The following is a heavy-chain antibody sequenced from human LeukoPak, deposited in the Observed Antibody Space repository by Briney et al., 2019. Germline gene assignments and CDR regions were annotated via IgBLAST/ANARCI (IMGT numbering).Heavy chain of an antibody. D-gene: IGHD3-10*01. CDR3: ARDNYYGSGSYYTYYYYYMDV. CDR2: ISYDGSNK. CDR1: GFTFSSYG. J-gene: IGHJ6*03. Sequence: GRSLRLSCAASGFTFSSYGMHWVRQAPGKGLEWVAVISYDGSNKYYADSVKGRFTISRDNSKNTLYLQMNSLRAEDTAVYYCARDNYYGSGSYYTYYYYYMDVWGKGTTVTVSS. V-gene: IGHV3-30*03.